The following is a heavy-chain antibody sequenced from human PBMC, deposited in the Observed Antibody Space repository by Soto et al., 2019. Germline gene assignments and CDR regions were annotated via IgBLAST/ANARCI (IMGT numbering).Heavy chain of an antibody. V-gene: IGHV3-23*01. J-gene: IGHJ4*02. Sequence: EVQLLESGGGLVQPGGSLRLSCAASGFTFSSYAMSWVRQAPGKGLEWVSAISGSAGSTYYADSVKDRFTISRDNSKNTRYLQMNSLRAEDTAVFYCTKDLWPFLPAGGEFDSWGQGTLVTVSS. CDR1: GFTFSSYA. D-gene: IGHD3-16*01. CDR3: TKDLWPFLPAGGEFDS. CDR2: ISGSAGST.